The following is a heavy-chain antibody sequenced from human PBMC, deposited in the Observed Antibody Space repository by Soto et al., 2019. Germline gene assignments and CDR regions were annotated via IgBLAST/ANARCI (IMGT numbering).Heavy chain of an antibody. D-gene: IGHD3-10*01. CDR1: GYSFTSYW. Sequence: HGESLKISCKGSGYSFTSYWISWVRQMPGKGLEWMGRIDPSDSYTNYSPSFQGHVTISADKSISTAYLQWSSLKASDTAMYYCAGRPTYYYGSGSYTAYYYYGMDVWGQGTTVTVSS. CDR2: IDPSDSYT. J-gene: IGHJ6*02. V-gene: IGHV5-10-1*01. CDR3: AGRPTYYYGSGSYTAYYYYGMDV.